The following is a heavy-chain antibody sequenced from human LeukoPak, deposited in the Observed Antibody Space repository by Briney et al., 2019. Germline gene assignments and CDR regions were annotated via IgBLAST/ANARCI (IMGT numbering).Heavy chain of an antibody. D-gene: IGHD3-10*01. Sequence: GGSLRLSCAASGFTFSHYNMIWVRQAPGKGLEWVAYISMSSDTIYYADSVKGRFTISRDNAKNSLYLQMNSLRAEDTVVYYCAGEITIVRGGIIKTNDYWGQGTLVTVSS. CDR3: AGEITIVRGGIIKTNDY. CDR1: GFTFSHYN. V-gene: IGHV3-48*04. CDR2: ISMSSDTI. J-gene: IGHJ4*02.